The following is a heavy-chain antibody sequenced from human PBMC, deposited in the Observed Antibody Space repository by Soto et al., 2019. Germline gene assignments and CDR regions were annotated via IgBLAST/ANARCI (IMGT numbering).Heavy chain of an antibody. CDR1: GFTVSSNY. CDR2: IYSGGST. V-gene: IGHV3-53*01. Sequence: EVQLVESGGGLIQPGGSLRLSCAASGFTVSSNYMSWVRQAPGKGLEWVSVIYSGGSTHYADSVKGRFTISRDNSKNTLYLQMNSLRAEDTAVYYCARESPTYYYGMDVWGQGTTVTVSS. CDR3: ARESPTYYYGMDV. J-gene: IGHJ6*02.